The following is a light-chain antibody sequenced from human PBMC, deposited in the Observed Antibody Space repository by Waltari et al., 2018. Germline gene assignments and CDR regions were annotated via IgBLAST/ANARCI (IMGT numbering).Light chain of an antibody. CDR2: TAS. CDR1: QGITND. CDR3: LQYYNFSWT. Sequence: AIQMTQSPSSLSASVGDRVTITCRTSQGITNDLTWYQQKPGKAPKLLPYTASTLQSGFPSRFSGSGSGTDFSLTISSLQPEDFATYYCLQYYNFSWTFGQGTKVEIK. J-gene: IGKJ1*01. V-gene: IGKV1-6*01.